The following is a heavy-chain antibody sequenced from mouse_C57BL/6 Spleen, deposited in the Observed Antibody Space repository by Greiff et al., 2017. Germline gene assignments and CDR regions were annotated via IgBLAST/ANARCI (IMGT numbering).Heavy chain of an antibody. J-gene: IGHJ4*01. CDR2: IYPGSGST. V-gene: IGHV1-55*01. CDR1: GYTFTSYW. D-gene: IGHD2-3*01. CDR3: ANLINYDGYPYYYAMDY. Sequence: QVQLKQPGAELVKPGASVKMSCKASGYTFTSYWITWVKQRPGQGLEWIGDIYPGSGSTNYNEKFKSKATLTVDTSSSTAYMQLSSLTSEDSAVYYCANLINYDGYPYYYAMDYWGQGTSVTVSS.